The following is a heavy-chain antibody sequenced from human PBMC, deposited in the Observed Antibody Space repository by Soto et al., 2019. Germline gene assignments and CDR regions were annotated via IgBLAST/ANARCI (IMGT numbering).Heavy chain of an antibody. V-gene: IGHV1-18*01. D-gene: IGHD6-13*01. CDR2: ISTYNGNT. CDR3: ARDPGYSTTWHQAFDI. CDR1: GYTFTGYG. J-gene: IGHJ3*02. Sequence: QVQLVQSGAEVKKPGASVKVSCKASGYTFTGYGISWVRQAPGQGPEWMGRISTYNGNTNYVEKLQGRVTITTDTSTNTAYLELRSLRYDDTAVYYCARDPGYSTTWHQAFDIWGQGTMLTVSS.